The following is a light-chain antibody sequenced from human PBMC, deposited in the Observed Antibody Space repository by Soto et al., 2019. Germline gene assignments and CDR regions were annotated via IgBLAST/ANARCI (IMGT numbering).Light chain of an antibody. J-gene: IGKJ1*01. CDR2: KAS. CDR1: QSISSW. V-gene: IGKV1-5*03. CDR3: QQYDTYSWT. Sequence: DIQMTQSPSTLSASVGDRVTITCRASQSISSWLAWYQQKPGKAPKVLIYKASSLESGVPSRFSGSGSGTDFTLTISSLQPDDFATYDCQQYDTYSWTFGQGTKVEIK.